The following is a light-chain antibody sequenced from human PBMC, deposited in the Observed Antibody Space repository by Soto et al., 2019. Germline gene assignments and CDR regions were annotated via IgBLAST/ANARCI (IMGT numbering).Light chain of an antibody. J-gene: IGKJ1*01. CDR3: LQYNGYPRT. CDR1: QGIRSA. Sequence: DIQMTQSPSSLSASVGDRVTITCRASQGIRSALGWYQQKPGKAPKRLVYAASSLQSGVPSRFSGSGSGTEFTLTISSLQPEDFATYYCLQYNGYPRTFGQGTKVEIK. V-gene: IGKV1-17*01. CDR2: AAS.